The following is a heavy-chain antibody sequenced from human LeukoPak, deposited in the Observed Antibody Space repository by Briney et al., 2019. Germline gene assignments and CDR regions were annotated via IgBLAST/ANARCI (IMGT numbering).Heavy chain of an antibody. Sequence: GEALKISFQGAGYRFTTYWIAWGRRMPGKGVEWMGIIYPGDSNTRYSPSFEGQVTISDDKSITTAYLQWSSLKASDTAIYYCARHVCGTGGSCYDWFDAWGQGTLVTVSS. CDR1: GYRFTTYW. J-gene: IGHJ5*02. CDR3: ARHVCGTGGSCYDWFDA. CDR2: IYPGDSNT. V-gene: IGHV5-51*01. D-gene: IGHD2-15*01.